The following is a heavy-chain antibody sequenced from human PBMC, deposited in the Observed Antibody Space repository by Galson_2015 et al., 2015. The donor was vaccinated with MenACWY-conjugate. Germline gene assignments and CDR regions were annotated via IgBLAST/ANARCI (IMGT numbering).Heavy chain of an antibody. CDR2: MYYSGSV. Sequence: SETLSLTCTVSGGSINSYYWSWIRQPPGKGLEWIGYMYYSGSVNYNPSLKSRVTISVDTSKNQFSLTMTSVTAADTAVYYCARGVNLASIAGYWGQGTLVTVSS. J-gene: IGHJ4*02. CDR3: ARGVNLASIAGY. CDR1: GGSINSYY. D-gene: IGHD3-3*02. V-gene: IGHV4-59*01.